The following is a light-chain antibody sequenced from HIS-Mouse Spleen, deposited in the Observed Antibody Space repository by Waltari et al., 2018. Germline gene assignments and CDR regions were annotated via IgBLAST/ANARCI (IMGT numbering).Light chain of an antibody. CDR2: GAS. Sequence: EIVMTQSPATLSVSPGERATLPCRASQSVSSNLAWYQQKPGQAPRLLIYGASTRATGIPARFSGSGSGTEFTLTISSMQSEDFAVYYCQQYNNRPPGYTFGQGTKLEIK. V-gene: IGKV3-15*01. J-gene: IGKJ2*01. CDR1: QSVSSN. CDR3: QQYNNRPPGYT.